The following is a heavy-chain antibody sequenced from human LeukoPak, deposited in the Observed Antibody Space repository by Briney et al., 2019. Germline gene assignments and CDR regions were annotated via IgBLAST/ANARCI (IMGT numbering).Heavy chain of an antibody. V-gene: IGHV1-2*02. D-gene: IGHD2-15*01. CDR1: GYTFTGYY. CDR2: INPNSGST. Sequence: ASVKVSCKASGYTFTGYYMHWVRQAPGQGLQWMGWINPNSGSTNYAQKFQGRVTMTRDTSISTAYMELSRLRSDDTAVYYCARVIGVVVVAATPHFDYWGQGTLVTVSS. J-gene: IGHJ4*02. CDR3: ARVIGVVVVAATPHFDY.